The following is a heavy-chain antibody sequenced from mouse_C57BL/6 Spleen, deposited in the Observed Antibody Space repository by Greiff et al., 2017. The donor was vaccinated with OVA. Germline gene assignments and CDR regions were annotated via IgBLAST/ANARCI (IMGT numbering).Heavy chain of an antibody. CDR1: GYTFTDYE. CDR3: TRSGGYWYFDV. D-gene: IGHD1-1*02. J-gene: IGHJ1*03. CDR2: IDPETGGT. V-gene: IGHV1-15*01. Sequence: LVESGAELVRPGASVTLSCKASGYTFTDYEMHWVKQTPVHGLEWIGAIDPETGGTAYNQKFKGKAILTADKSSSTAYMERRSLTSEDSAVYYCTRSGGYWYFDVWGTGTTVTVSS.